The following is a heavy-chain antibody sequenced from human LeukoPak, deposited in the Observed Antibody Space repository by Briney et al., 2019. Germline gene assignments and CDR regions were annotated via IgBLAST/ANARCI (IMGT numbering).Heavy chain of an antibody. CDR2: INHNGDVN. CDR3: ARGGGLDV. Sequence: GGSLRLSCAASGFTFSSYWMNWARQAPEKGLEWVASINHNGDVNYYVDSVKGRFTISRDNAKNSLYLQMSNLRAEDTAVYFCARGGGLDVWGQGATVTVSS. J-gene: IGHJ6*02. CDR1: GFTFSSYW. D-gene: IGHD3-16*01. V-gene: IGHV3-7*03.